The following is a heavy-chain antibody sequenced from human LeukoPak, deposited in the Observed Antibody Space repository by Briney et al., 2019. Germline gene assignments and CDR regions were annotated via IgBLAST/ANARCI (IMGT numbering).Heavy chain of an antibody. Sequence: GGSLRLSCAASGFTFSSYSMNWVRQAPGKGLEWVSYISSSSSTIYYADSVKGRFTISGDNAKNSLYLQMNSLRAEDTAVYYCATGTLGGWHYFDYWGQGTLVTVSS. CDR2: ISSSSSTI. D-gene: IGHD2-15*01. J-gene: IGHJ4*02. CDR1: GFTFSSYS. V-gene: IGHV3-48*01. CDR3: ATGTLGGWHYFDY.